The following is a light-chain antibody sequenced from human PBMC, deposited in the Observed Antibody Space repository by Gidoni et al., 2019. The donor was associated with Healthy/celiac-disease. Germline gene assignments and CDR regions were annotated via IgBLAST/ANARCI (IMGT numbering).Light chain of an antibody. CDR3: QQSYSTPPYT. CDR1: QSISSY. J-gene: IGKJ2*01. CDR2: AAS. Sequence: DIQMTQSPSSLSASASQSISSYLNWYQQKPGKAPKLLIYAASSLQSGVPSRFSGSGSGTDFTLTISSLQPEDFATYYCQQSYSTPPYTFXQXTKLEIK. V-gene: IGKV1-39*01.